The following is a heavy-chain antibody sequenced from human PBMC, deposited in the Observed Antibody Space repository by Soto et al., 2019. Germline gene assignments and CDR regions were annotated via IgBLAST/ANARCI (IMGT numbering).Heavy chain of an antibody. D-gene: IGHD3-10*01. V-gene: IGHV1-69*12. CDR3: ARGRTGVYGSGSTSPRFYYGMDV. Sequence: QVQLEQSGAEVKQPGSSVKVSCQASGGNFQTYAFTWVRQAPGQGLEWMGGIIPVFASTTSAQKFQGRVTITADESTNSVYMELSSLRSEDTAIYYCARGRTGVYGSGSTSPRFYYGMDVWGQGTAVTVSS. CDR1: GGNFQTYA. J-gene: IGHJ6*02. CDR2: IIPVFAST.